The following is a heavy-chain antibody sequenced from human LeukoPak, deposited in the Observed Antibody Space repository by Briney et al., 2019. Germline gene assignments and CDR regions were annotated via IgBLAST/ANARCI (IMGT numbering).Heavy chain of an antibody. D-gene: IGHD3-3*01. Sequence: SVKVSCKASGGTFSSYAISWVRQAPGQGLEWMGGIIPIFGTANYAQKFQGRVTVTTDESTSTAYMELSSLRSEDTAVYYCARGGIFGVVSHFDYWGQGTLVTVSS. J-gene: IGHJ4*02. CDR2: IIPIFGTA. V-gene: IGHV1-69*05. CDR1: GGTFSSYA. CDR3: ARGGIFGVVSHFDY.